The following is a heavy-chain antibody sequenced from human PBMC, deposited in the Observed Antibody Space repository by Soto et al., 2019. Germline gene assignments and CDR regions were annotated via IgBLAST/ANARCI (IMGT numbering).Heavy chain of an antibody. D-gene: IGHD3-16*01. CDR1: GFTFGSYA. CDR3: AKFRGPSYSYYSMDV. J-gene: IGHJ6*03. V-gene: IGHV3-23*01. CDR2: ISGSGRTT. Sequence: EVQLLESGGGLVQPGGSLRLSCAASGFTFGSYAMNWLRQAPGRGLECVSFISGSGRTTYYADSVKGRFTVSRDNSKNTLYLQMNSLRAEDTAIYYCAKFRGPSYSYYSMDVWGKGNKVTVSS.